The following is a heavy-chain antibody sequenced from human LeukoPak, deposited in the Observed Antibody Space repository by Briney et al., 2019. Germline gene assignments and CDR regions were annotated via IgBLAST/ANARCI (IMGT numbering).Heavy chain of an antibody. CDR1: GFTFSSYA. D-gene: IGHD1-26*01. CDR2: ISGSGGST. V-gene: IGHV3-23*01. J-gene: IGHJ4*02. CDR3: AKARGSYLTRPDY. Sequence: GGSLRLSCAASGFTFSSYAMSGVRQAPGKGLEWVSAISGSGGSTYYADSVKGRFTISRDNSKNTLYLQMNSLRAEDTAVYYCAKARGSYLTRPDYWGQGTLVTVSS.